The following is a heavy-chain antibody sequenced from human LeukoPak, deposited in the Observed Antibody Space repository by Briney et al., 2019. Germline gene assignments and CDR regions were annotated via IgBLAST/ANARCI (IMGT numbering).Heavy chain of an antibody. CDR3: ARDPLMITFGGVIVTQLDY. Sequence: GGSLRLSCAASGFPFSRYSVNWVRQAPGKGLGWVSYISSSSNTIYYADSVKGRFTISRDNSKNTLYLQMNSLRAEDTAVYYCARDPLMITFGGVIVTQLDYWGQGTLVTVSS. V-gene: IGHV3-48*01. CDR1: GFPFSRYS. D-gene: IGHD3-16*02. J-gene: IGHJ4*02. CDR2: ISSSSNTI.